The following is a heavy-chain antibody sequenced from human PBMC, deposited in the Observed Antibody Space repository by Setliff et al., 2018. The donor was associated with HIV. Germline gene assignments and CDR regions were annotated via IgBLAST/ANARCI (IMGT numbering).Heavy chain of an antibody. CDR2: ISSSSSYI. D-gene: IGHD2-8*01. V-gene: IGHV3-21*04. Sequence: GGSLRLSCAASGFTFTNHWMHWVRQAPGKGLAWVSRISSSSSYIYYADSVKGRLTISRDNAKNSLFLQMNSLRADDTAVYYCAALSVRTNPVYGVISTRFDPWGQGSLVTVSS. CDR1: GFTFTNHW. CDR3: AALSVRTNPVYGVISTRFDP. J-gene: IGHJ5*02.